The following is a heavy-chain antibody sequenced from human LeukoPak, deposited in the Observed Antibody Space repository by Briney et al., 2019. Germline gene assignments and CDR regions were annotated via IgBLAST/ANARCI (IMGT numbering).Heavy chain of an antibody. CDR1: GYTLTELS. CDR2: FDPEDGET. CDR3: ATDYYDSSGHPFFDY. J-gene: IGHJ4*02. V-gene: IGHV1-24*01. D-gene: IGHD3-22*01. Sequence: ASVKVSCKVSGYTLTELSMHWVRQAPGKGLEWMGGFDPEDGETIYAQKFQGRVTMTEDTSTDTAYMELSSLRSEDTAVHYCATDYYDSSGHPFFDYWGQGTLVTVSS.